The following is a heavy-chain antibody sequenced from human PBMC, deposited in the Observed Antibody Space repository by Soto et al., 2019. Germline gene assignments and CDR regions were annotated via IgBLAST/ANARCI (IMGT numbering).Heavy chain of an antibody. CDR1: GFSVSDYA. CDR3: TKSRRSVLMVYGFGGMDV. Sequence: GGSLRLSCAASGFSVSDYAMSWVRQAPGKGLEWVSSISGSGDGTYYGDSVKGRFTLSRDTSQKTLYLQMDNLRGEDTAVYFCTKSRRSVLMVYGFGGMDVWGRGTTVTVSS. CDR2: ISGSGDGT. J-gene: IGHJ6*02. V-gene: IGHV3-23*01. D-gene: IGHD2-8*01.